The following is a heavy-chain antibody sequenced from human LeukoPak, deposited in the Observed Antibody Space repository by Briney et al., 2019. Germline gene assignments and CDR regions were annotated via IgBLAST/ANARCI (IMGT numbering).Heavy chain of an antibody. D-gene: IGHD3-16*02. CDR1: GFTFSSYE. CDR2: ISSSGSTI. V-gene: IGHV3-48*03. CDR3: ARDSMAIYDYVWGSYREESNYFGY. J-gene: IGHJ4*02. Sequence: PGGSLRLSCAASGFTFSSYEMNWVRQAPGKGLEWVSYISSSGSTIYYADSVKGRFTISRDNAKNSLYLQMNSLRAEDTAVYYCARDSMAIYDYVWGSYREESNYFGYWGQGTLVTVSS.